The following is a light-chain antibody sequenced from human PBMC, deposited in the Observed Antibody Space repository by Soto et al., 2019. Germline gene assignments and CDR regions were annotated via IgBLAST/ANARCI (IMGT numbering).Light chain of an antibody. J-gene: IGLJ1*01. CDR2: DVS. V-gene: IGLV2-14*01. Sequence: QSVLTQPASVSGSPGQSITISCTGTSSVVGGYNYVSWYQQHPGKAPKLMIYDVSNRPSGVSNRFSGSKSGNTASLTISGLQAKDEADYYCSSYTSSSSVVFGTGTKVTVL. CDR1: SSVVGGYNY. CDR3: SSYTSSSSVV.